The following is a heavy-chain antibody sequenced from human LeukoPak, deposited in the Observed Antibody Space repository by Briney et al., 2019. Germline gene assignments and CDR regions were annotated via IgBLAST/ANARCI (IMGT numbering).Heavy chain of an antibody. J-gene: IGHJ4*02. CDR3: ARQGRIGSYYAQDY. CDR2: IYYSGST. D-gene: IGHD1-26*01. V-gene: IGHV4-39*01. Sequence: PSETLSLTCTVSGGSISSSSYYWGCIRQPPGKGLEWIGSIYYSGSTYYNPSLKSRVTISVDTSKNQFSLKLSSVTAADTAVYYCARQGRIGSYYAQDYWGQGTLVTVSS. CDR1: GGSISSSSYY.